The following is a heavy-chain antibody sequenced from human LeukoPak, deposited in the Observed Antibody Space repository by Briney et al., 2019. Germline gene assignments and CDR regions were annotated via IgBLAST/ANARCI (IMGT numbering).Heavy chain of an antibody. V-gene: IGHV3-48*03. Sequence: GGSLRLSCAASGVTFSNYEMNWFRQAPGKGLQWVSYISSSGGTIYYADSVKGRFTISRDNAKNSLYLQMNSLRAEDTAVYYCARDVGSTGYGDYWGQGTLVTVSS. D-gene: IGHD5-12*01. CDR2: ISSSGGTI. J-gene: IGHJ4*02. CDR1: GVTFSNYE. CDR3: ARDVGSTGYGDY.